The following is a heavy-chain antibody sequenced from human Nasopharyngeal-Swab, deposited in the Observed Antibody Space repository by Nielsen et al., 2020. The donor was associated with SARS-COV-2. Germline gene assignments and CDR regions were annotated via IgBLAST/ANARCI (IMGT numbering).Heavy chain of an antibody. V-gene: IGHV3-9*01. CDR1: GFTFDDYA. Sequence: SLKISCAASGFTFDDYAMHWVRQAPGKGLEWVSGISWNSGNIGYADSVKGRFTISRDNAKTSLYLQMNSLRAEDTALYYCAKDESLTCWGQGTLVTVSS. J-gene: IGHJ4*02. CDR2: ISWNSGNI. CDR3: AKDESLTC.